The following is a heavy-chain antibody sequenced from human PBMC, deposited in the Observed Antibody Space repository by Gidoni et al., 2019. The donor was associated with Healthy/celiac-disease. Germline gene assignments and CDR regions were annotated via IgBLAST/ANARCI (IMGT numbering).Heavy chain of an antibody. V-gene: IGHV3-48*03. CDR1: GFTFSSYE. CDR3: ARDPTGFWSGYFYFDY. J-gene: IGHJ4*02. Sequence: EVQLVESGGGLVQPGGSLRLSCAASGFTFSSYEMNWVRQATGKGLEWVSYISSSGRTIYYADSVKGRFTISRDNAKNSLYLQMNSLRAEDTAVYYCARDPTGFWSGYFYFDYWGQGTLVTVSS. CDR2: ISSSGRTI. D-gene: IGHD3-3*01.